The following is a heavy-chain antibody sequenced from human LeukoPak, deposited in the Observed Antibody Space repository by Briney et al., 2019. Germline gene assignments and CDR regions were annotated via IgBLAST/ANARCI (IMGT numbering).Heavy chain of an antibody. Sequence: GGSLRLSCAASGFTFSSYAMTWVRQAPGKGLEWVSTIGAGSDTYYADSVKGRFSIPRDNSMNTLYLQMNSLRDEDTAVYYCAKYVLVGPTRAFDSWGQGSLVTVSS. D-gene: IGHD1-26*01. CDR1: GFTFSSYA. CDR2: IGAGSDT. J-gene: IGHJ4*02. CDR3: AKYVLVGPTRAFDS. V-gene: IGHV3-23*01.